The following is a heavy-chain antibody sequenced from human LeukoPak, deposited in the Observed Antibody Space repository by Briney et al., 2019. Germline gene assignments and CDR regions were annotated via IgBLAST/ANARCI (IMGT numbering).Heavy chain of an antibody. CDR2: INPSGGST. J-gene: IGHJ4*02. CDR3: AREAVRNYYDSSGYSH. Sequence: ASVKVSCKASGYTFTSYYMHWVRQAPGQGLEWMGIINPSGGSTSYAQKFQGRVTMTRDTSTSTVYMELSSLRSEDTAVYYCAREAVRNYYDSSGYSHWGQGTLVTVSS. CDR1: GYTFTSYY. V-gene: IGHV1-46*01. D-gene: IGHD3-22*01.